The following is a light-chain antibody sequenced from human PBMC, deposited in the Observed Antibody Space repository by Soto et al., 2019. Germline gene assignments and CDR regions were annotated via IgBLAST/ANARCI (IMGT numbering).Light chain of an antibody. Sequence: PVTRGCSPRDRATLFCRASQTLPTPYIAWYQQQPRQAPRLLIYDISSRAPGIPDRFSGSVSGTDFTLTITRLEPEDFAVFYCQQYGSSEIIFGHGRLLE. J-gene: IGKJ5*01. CDR3: QQYGSSEII. CDR2: DIS. V-gene: IGKV3-20*01. CDR1: QTLPTPY.